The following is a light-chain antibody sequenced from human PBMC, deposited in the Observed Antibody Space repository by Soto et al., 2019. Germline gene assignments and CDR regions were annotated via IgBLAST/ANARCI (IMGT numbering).Light chain of an antibody. V-gene: IGLV2-8*01. CDR1: SSDVGAYNY. CDR2: EVS. J-gene: IGLJ1*01. CDR3: TSYAGTYSSLYV. Sequence: QSVLTQPPSAPGSPGQSVTISCTGTSSDVGAYNYVSWYQQLPGKAPKLIIYEVSKRPSGVPDRFSGSKSGNTASLTVSGLQAEDEADYYCTSYAGTYSSLYVFGTGTKVTVL.